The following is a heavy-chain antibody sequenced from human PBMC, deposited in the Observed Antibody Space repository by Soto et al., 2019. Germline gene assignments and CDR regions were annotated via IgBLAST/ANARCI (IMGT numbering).Heavy chain of an antibody. Sequence: QVQLVESGGGVVQPGRSLRLSCAASGFTFRSYAMHWVRQAPGKGLECVAVISYDGGNKFYRDYVKGRFTISRDNFRNPLSLHVNSLRYVDTAVYYCARGDREDMAVVIGVRPGEYVVAVWGQGTTVT. D-gene: IGHD3-22*01. J-gene: IGHJ6*02. CDR3: ARGDREDMAVVIGVRPGEYVVAV. CDR1: GFTFRSYA. CDR2: ISYDGGNK. V-gene: IGHV3-30-3*01.